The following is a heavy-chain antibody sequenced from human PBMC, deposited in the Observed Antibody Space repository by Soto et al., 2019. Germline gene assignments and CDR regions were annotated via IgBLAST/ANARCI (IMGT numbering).Heavy chain of an antibody. CDR3: VRSHAAYSYGSRLFDP. D-gene: IGHD5-18*01. CDR2: ISADNGNT. V-gene: IGHV1-18*04. CDR1: GYTFTNYG. Sequence: ASVKVSCKASGYTFTNYGIGWVRQAPGQGLEWMGWISADNGNTKNIQKFQGRVTLTTDTSTNTAYMELGSLRSDDTAVYYCVRSHAAYSYGSRLFDPWGQGTRVTVS. J-gene: IGHJ5*02.